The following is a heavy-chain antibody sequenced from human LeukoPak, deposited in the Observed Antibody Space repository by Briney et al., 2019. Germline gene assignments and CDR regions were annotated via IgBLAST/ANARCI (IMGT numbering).Heavy chain of an antibody. V-gene: IGHV4-61*05. D-gene: IGHD7-27*01. Sequence: SETLSLTCTVSGDSISSSSYYWGWIRQSPGKGLEWIGYIYYSGSTNYNPSLKSRVTISVDTSKNQFSLKLSSVTAADTAVYYCARVGGSSWAYYYYYMDVWGKGTTVTVSS. CDR3: ARVGGSSWAYYYYYMDV. J-gene: IGHJ6*03. CDR1: GDSISSSSYY. CDR2: IYYSGST.